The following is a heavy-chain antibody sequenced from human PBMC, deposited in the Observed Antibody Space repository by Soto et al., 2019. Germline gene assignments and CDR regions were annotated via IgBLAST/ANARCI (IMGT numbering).Heavy chain of an antibody. J-gene: IGHJ4*01. V-gene: IGHV4-30-2*01. CDR1: GDSISSGGHS. CDR2: IYHSGNT. D-gene: IGHD5-12*01. CDR3: ARDRDGYDSGYFDS. Sequence: PSETLSLTCAVSGDSISSGGHSWNWLRQPPGKGLEWIGYIYHSGNTYFNPTLKSRVTMSVDTSKNQISLTLSSVTAADTAIYYCARDRDGYDSGYFDSWGTEPWSPSPQ.